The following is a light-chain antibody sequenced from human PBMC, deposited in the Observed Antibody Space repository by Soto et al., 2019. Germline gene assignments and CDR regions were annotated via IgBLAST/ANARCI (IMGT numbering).Light chain of an antibody. CDR2: DAS. J-gene: IGKJ2*01. CDR3: QQYNSYLYT. Sequence: DIQMTQSPSTLSASVGDRVTITCRASQSISSCLAWYQQKPGKAPKLLIYDASSLESGVPSRFSGSGSGTEFTLTISSLQPDAFETNYCQQYNSYLYTFGQGTKVDIK. CDR1: QSISSC. V-gene: IGKV1-5*01.